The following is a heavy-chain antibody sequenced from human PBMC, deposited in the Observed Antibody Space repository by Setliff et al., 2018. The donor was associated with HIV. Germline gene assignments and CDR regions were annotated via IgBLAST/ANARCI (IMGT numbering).Heavy chain of an antibody. CDR3: ARGSFIGDYYYFDY. J-gene: IGHJ4*02. V-gene: IGHV4-4*08. Sequence: PSETLFLTCPVSGGSISTYFWTWIRQPPGKGLEWIGYIYTSGSTNYNPSLKSRVTISVDTSKNQFSLKLSSVTAADTAVYYCARGSFIGDYYYFDYWGQGTLVTVSS. CDR1: GGSISTYF. D-gene: IGHD3-10*01. CDR2: IYTSGST.